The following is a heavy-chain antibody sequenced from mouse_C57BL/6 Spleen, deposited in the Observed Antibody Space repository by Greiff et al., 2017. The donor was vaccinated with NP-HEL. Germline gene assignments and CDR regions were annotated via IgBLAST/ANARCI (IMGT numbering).Heavy chain of an antibody. CDR2: IDPETGGT. CDR3: TRGGETFFDY. Sequence: QVQLKESGAELVRPGASVTLSCKASGYTFTDYEMHWVKQTPVHGLEWIGAIDPETGGTAYNQKFKGKAILTADKSSSTAYMELRSLTSEDSAVYYCTRGGETFFDYWGQGTTLTVSS. CDR1: GYTFTDYE. V-gene: IGHV1-15*01. D-gene: IGHD2-13*01. J-gene: IGHJ2*01.